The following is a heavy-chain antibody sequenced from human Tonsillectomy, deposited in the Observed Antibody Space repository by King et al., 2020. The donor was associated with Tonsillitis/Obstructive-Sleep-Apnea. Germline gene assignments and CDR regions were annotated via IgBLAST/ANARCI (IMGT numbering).Heavy chain of an antibody. J-gene: IGHJ4*02. V-gene: IGHV4-61*03. D-gene: IGHD5-24*01. Sequence: PLQESGPGLVKPSETLSLTCSVSGGSVRRVHYFWNWIRLPPGKGLEWLGYVYDSGRTDYNPSLKSRITLAMDMSKNLFSLKMTSMTAADTAIYYCARARRRDGYNGIDFWGQGTLVTVSS. CDR3: ARARRRDGYNGIDF. CDR1: GGSVRRVHYF. CDR2: VYDSGRT.